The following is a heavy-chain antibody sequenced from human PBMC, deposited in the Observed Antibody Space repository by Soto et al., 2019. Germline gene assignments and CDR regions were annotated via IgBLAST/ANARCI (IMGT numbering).Heavy chain of an antibody. Sequence: ASVKVSCKASGFTFSSYAISWVRQARGQRLEWMGWIIPIFGTANYAQKFQGRVTITGDESTSTAYMELSSLRSEDTAVYYCARRRGAYSSNPGYYYYGMDVWGQGTTVTVSS. V-gene: IGHV1-69*13. J-gene: IGHJ6*02. CDR2: IIPIFGTA. CDR1: GFTFSSYA. D-gene: IGHD6-13*01. CDR3: ARRRGAYSSNPGYYYYGMDV.